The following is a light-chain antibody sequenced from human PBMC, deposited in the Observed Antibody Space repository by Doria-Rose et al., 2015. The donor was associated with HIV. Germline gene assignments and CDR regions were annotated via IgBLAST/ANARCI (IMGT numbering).Light chain of an antibody. Sequence: GSPGQSVTISCTGTSSDVGDYSYVSWYQQHPGKAPKLMIYEVSERPSGVADRFSGSKSGNTAYLTVSGLQAEDEADYYCSSYAGSNNVVFGGGTKLTVL. CDR3: SSYAGSNNVV. CDR2: EVS. CDR1: SSDVGDYSY. J-gene: IGLJ2*01. V-gene: IGLV2-8*01.